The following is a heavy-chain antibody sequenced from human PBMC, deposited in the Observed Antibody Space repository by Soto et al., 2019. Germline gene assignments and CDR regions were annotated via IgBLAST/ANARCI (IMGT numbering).Heavy chain of an antibody. CDR1: GFTFDKYA. Sequence: VLLLESGGDLTQPGGSLRLSCAASGFTFDKYAMSWVRQAPGKGLEWVAGISASGRDTYYADSVKDRFIISRDSSKNTLYLQMNSLRAEDTAKYFCAKGKTTGWYYFDYWGQGTLVTVSS. V-gene: IGHV3-23*01. D-gene: IGHD6-19*01. J-gene: IGHJ4*02. CDR2: ISASGRDT. CDR3: AKGKTTGWYYFDY.